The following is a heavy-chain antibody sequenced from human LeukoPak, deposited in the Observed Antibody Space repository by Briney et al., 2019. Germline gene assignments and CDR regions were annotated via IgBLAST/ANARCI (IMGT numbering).Heavy chain of an antibody. D-gene: IGHD6-13*01. CDR2: IYSGDST. CDR3: TKRVAEHSSSWYIDM. V-gene: IGHV3-53*01. CDR1: GFSVSNNY. J-gene: IGHJ1*01. Sequence: GGSLRLSCAASGFSVSNNYMSWVRHAPGKGLELVSIIYSGDSTYYLDSVKGRFTISRDNSKNILFLQMNNLRAEDTATYYCTKRVAEHSSSWYIDMWGQGTVVIVSS.